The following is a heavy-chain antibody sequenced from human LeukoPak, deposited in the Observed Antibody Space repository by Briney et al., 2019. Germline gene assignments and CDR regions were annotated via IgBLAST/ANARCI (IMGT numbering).Heavy chain of an antibody. CDR2: ISSSSSTI. D-gene: IGHD4-23*01. CDR3: ARTRTTVAPYFDY. J-gene: IGHJ4*02. CDR1: GFTFSSYS. Sequence: GGSLRLSCAASGFTFSSYSMNWVRQAPGKGLEWVSYISSSSSTIYYADSVKGRFTISRDNAKNSLYLQMNSLRDEDTAVYYSARTRTTVAPYFDYWGQGTLVTVSS. V-gene: IGHV3-48*02.